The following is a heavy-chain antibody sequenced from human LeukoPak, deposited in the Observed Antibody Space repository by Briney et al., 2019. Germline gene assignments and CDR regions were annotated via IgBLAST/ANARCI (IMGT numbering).Heavy chain of an antibody. V-gene: IGHV4-30-2*01. CDR2: MYHSGST. CDR3: ARALVAGTTFDI. J-gene: IGHJ3*02. Sequence: SETLSLTCTVSGGSISSGGYYWSWIRQPPGKGLEWIAYMYHSGSTYYNPSLKSRVTISVDRSKNQLSLKLSSVTAADTAVYYCARALVAGTTFDIWGQGTMVTVSS. D-gene: IGHD6-19*01. CDR1: GGSISSGGYY.